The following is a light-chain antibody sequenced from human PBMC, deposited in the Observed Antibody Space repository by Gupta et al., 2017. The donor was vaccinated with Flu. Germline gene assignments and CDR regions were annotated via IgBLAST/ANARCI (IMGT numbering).Light chain of an antibody. CDR2: DDS. CDR3: QVWDGGRDDSGL. CDR1: NIGSKS. V-gene: IGLV3-21*02. J-gene: IGLJ2*01. Sequence: SYELTQPPSVSVAPGQTARLTCGGNNIGSKSVHWYQQKPGQAPGVVVYDDSDRPSGIPARFSGSHSGNTANLNINRVDAGDEADYYCQVWDGGRDDSGLFGGGTKLTVL.